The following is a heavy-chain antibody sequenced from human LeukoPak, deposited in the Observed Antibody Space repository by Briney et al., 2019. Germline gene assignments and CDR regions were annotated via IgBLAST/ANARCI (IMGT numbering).Heavy chain of an antibody. CDR1: GFTFSSYG. D-gene: IGHD6-13*01. J-gene: IGHJ4*02. CDR2: IWYDGSNK. Sequence: GGSLRLSCAASGFTFSSYGMHWVRQAPGKGLEWVAVIWYDGSNKYYADSVKGRFTISRDNSKNTLYLQMNSLRAEDTAVYYCAKERSGSSWRGYFDYWGQGTLVTVST. V-gene: IGHV3-33*06. CDR3: AKERSGSSWRGYFDY.